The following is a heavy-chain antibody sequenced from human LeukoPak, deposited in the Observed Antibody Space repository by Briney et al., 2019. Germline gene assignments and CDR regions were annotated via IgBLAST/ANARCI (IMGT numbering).Heavy chain of an antibody. CDR2: IIPIFGTA. V-gene: IGHV1-69*13. D-gene: IGHD3-22*01. Sequence: SVKVSCKASGGTFSSYAISWVRQAPGQGLEWMGGIIPIFGTASYAQKFQGKVTITADESTSTAYMELSSLRSEDTAVYYCASWYYYDSSGSLPGQDLHNWFDPWGQGTLVTVSS. CDR3: ASWYYYDSSGSLPGQDLHNWFDP. CDR1: GGTFSSYA. J-gene: IGHJ5*02.